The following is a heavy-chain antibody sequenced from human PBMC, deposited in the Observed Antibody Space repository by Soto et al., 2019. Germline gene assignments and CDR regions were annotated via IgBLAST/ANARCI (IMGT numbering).Heavy chain of an antibody. V-gene: IGHV4-4*07. CDR1: GASISGFY. J-gene: IGHJ5*02. CDR3: VRDGTKTLRDWFDP. Sequence: KPSETLSLICTVSGASISGFYWSWIRKSAGKGLEWIGRIYATGTTDYNPSLKSRVMMSVGTSKKQFSLKLRSVTAADTAVYYCVRDGTKTLRDWFDPWGQGISVTVSS. D-gene: IGHD1-1*01. CDR2: IYATGTT.